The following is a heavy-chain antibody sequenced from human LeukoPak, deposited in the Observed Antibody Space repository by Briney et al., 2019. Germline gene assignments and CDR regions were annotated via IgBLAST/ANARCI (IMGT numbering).Heavy chain of an antibody. CDR3: AREGGPYRPLDY. Sequence: SVTLSLTCGVSGGSISSTNWWTWVRQPPGKGLEWIGEVDLLGRTNYNPSLKSRVAISVDKSENHISLWLTSVTAADTAVYYCAREGGPYRPLDYSGQGTLVTVSS. V-gene: IGHV4-4*02. CDR1: GGSISSTNW. J-gene: IGHJ4*02. CDR2: VDLLGRT.